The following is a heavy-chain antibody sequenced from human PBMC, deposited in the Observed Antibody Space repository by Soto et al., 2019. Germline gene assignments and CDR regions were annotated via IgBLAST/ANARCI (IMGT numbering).Heavy chain of an antibody. V-gene: IGHV4-39*01. CDR1: GGSISSTNYY. J-gene: IGHJ5*02. CDR2: IYYSGST. Sequence: SETLSLTCTVSGGSISSTNYYWGWIRQPPGKGLEWIGSIYYSGSTYYNPSLKSRVTISVDTSKNQFPLKLSSVTAADTAVYYCARRRRTNWFDPWGQGTLVTVSS. CDR3: ARRRRTNWFDP.